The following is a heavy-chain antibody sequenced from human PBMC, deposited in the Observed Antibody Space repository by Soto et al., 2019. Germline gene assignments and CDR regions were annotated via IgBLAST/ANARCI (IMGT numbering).Heavy chain of an antibody. J-gene: IGHJ6*02. CDR2: IFSSGST. D-gene: IGHD3-3*01. CDR3: AREYYDFRSVTYSYYGLDV. CDR1: GGSISRYY. Sequence: SETLSLTCTVSGGSISRYYWSWIRQAPGRGLEWIGNIFSSGSTNYNPSLKSRVAISVDTSKNQVSLKLNAVTTADTAVYYCAREYYDFRSVTYSYYGLDVWGQGTTVTVSS. V-gene: IGHV4-59*01.